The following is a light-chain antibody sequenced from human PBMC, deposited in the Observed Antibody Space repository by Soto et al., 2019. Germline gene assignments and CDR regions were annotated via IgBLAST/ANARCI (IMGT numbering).Light chain of an antibody. CDR2: LGS. CDR1: QSLLHSNGYNY. J-gene: IGKJ1*01. CDR3: MQALQTPWT. Sequence: DIVMTQSPLSLPVTPGEPASISCRSSQSLLHSNGYNYLDWYLQKPGQSPQLLIYLGSTRASVVTDRCRGSGSGTDFTLKISRVEAEDVGVYYCMQALQTPWTFGQGTKVAIK. V-gene: IGKV2-28*01.